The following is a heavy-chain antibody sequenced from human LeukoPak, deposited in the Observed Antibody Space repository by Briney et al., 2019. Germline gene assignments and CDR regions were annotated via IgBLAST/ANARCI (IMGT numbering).Heavy chain of an antibody. CDR3: AKEDSSGWYPAFGDY. CDR2: INSDGSSI. D-gene: IGHD6-19*01. V-gene: IGHV3-74*01. Sequence: GGSLRLSCAASGFTFSSNWMHWVRQAPGKGLVWVSRINSDGSSIDYADSVKGRFTISRDNSKNTLYLQMNSLRAEDTAVYYCAKEDSSGWYPAFGDYWGQGTLVTVSS. J-gene: IGHJ4*02. CDR1: GFTFSSNW.